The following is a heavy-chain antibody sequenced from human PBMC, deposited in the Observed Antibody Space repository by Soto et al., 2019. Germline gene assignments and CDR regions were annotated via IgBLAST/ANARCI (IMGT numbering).Heavy chain of an antibody. CDR2: IYHSGST. D-gene: IGHD6-13*01. CDR3: ARSYYMAAAHDY. CDR1: GGSISSGGYS. J-gene: IGHJ4*02. Sequence: PSETLSLTCAVSGGSISSGGYSWSWIRQPPGKGLEWIGYIYHSGSTNYNPSLKSRVTISVDTSKNQFSLNLTSVSAADTAVYYCARSYYMAAAHDYWGLGTLVTVSS. V-gene: IGHV4-30-2*05.